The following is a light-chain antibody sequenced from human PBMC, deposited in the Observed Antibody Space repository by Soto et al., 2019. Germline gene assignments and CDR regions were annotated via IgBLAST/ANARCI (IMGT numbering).Light chain of an antibody. CDR3: QQRSNWPRT. Sequence: EKVMTQSPATLSLSPGERATLSCRASQSVSSYLAWYQQKPGQAPRLLIYDASNRATGIPARFSGSGSGTDFTLTISSLEPEDFAVYYCQQRSNWPRTLGQGTKVDIK. V-gene: IGKV3-11*01. J-gene: IGKJ1*01. CDR1: QSVSSY. CDR2: DAS.